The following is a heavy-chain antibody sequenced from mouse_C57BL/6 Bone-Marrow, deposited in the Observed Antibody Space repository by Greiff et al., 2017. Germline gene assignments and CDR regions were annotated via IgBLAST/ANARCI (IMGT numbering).Heavy chain of an antibody. D-gene: IGHD2-12*01. CDR1: GFTFSDYY. CDR2: INYDGSST. V-gene: IGHV5-16*01. CDR3: ARDYRAMDY. Sequence: EVQLQQSEGGLVQPGSSMKLSCTASGFTFSDYYMAWVRQVPEKGLEWVANINYDGSSTYYLDSLKSRFIISRDNAKNILYLQMSSLKSEDTATYYCARDYRAMDYWGQGTSVTVSS. J-gene: IGHJ4*01.